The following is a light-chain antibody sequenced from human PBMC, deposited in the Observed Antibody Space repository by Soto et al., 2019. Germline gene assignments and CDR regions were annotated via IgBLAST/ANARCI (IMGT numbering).Light chain of an antibody. CDR3: SSYTSSSTLV. CDR2: DVS. J-gene: IGLJ2*01. V-gene: IGLV2-14*01. CDR1: SSDVGGYNY. Sequence: QSALTQPASVSGSPGQSITISCTGTSSDVGGYNYVSWYQQHPGKAPKLMIYDVSNRPSGVSNRFSGSKSGNTASLTISGRQVEDEADYYCSSYTSSSTLVFGGGTKVTVL.